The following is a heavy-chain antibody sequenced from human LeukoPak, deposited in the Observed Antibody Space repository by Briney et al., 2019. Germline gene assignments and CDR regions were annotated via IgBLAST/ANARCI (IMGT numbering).Heavy chain of an antibody. D-gene: IGHD3-10*01. CDR3: AKGGAVSSKSITMIRGTRRYYYYMDV. J-gene: IGHJ6*03. V-gene: IGHV3-23*01. Sequence: GGSLRLSCAASGFTFSSCGMSWVRQAPGKGLGWVSALSDSGGSTFYADSVKGRFTISRDNSKNTLYLQINRLRAEDTAVYYCAKGGAVSSKSITMIRGTRRYYYYMDVWGKGTTVTISS. CDR1: GFTFSSCG. CDR2: LSDSGGST.